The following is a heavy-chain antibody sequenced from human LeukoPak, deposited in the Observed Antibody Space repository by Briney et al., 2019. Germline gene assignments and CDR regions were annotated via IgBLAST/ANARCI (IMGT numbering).Heavy chain of an antibody. Sequence: PSETLSLTCTVSGGSISSGGYYWSWIRQHPGKGLEWIGYIYYSGSTYYNPSLKSRVTISVDTSKNQFSLKLSSVTAADTAVYYCASAPMQYSYGSDAFDIWGQGTMDTVSS. D-gene: IGHD5-18*01. CDR1: GGSISSGGYY. V-gene: IGHV4-31*03. CDR3: ASAPMQYSYGSDAFDI. CDR2: IYYSGST. J-gene: IGHJ3*02.